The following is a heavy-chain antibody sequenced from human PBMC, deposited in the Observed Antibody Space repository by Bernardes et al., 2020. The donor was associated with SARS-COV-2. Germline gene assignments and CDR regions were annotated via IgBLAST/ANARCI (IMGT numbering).Heavy chain of an antibody. D-gene: IGHD3-10*01. V-gene: IGHV1-18*01. Sequence: ASVKVSCKASGYTFTNYGISWVRQAPGQGLEWMGWISAYKGNTNYVQKLQGRVTMTTDKSTSTAYMELRSLRSDDTAVYYCARASYGSGSYFSYYGMDVWGQGTTVTVSS. CDR3: ARASYGSGSYFSYYGMDV. CDR2: ISAYKGNT. CDR1: GYTFTNYG. J-gene: IGHJ6*02.